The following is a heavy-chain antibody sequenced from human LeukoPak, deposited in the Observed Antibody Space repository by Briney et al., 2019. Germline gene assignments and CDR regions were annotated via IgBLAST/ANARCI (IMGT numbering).Heavy chain of an antibody. Sequence: GGSLRLSCAASEFTFSSYAMHWVRQAPGKGLEWVAVVSYDGSNKYYADSVKGRFTISRDNSKNTLYLQMNSLRAEDTAVYYCARMIGLGEESPYFDYWGQGTLVTVSS. CDR2: VSYDGSNK. CDR1: EFTFSSYA. J-gene: IGHJ4*02. CDR3: ARMIGLGEESPYFDY. D-gene: IGHD3-16*01. V-gene: IGHV3-30-3*01.